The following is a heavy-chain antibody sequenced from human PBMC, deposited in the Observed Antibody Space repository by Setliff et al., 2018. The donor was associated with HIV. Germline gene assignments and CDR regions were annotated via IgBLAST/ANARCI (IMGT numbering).Heavy chain of an antibody. CDR1: GCSFTNYA. CDR3: AAMIVNYYYMDV. Sequence: ASVKVSCKASGCSFTNYALNWVRQAPGQGLEWMGWINTNTGNPMYAQGYTGRFVFSLDTSVSTAFLQISSLKAEDTAVYYCAAMIVNYYYMDVWGKGTTVTVSS. J-gene: IGHJ6*03. D-gene: IGHD3-22*01. V-gene: IGHV7-4-1*02. CDR2: INTNTGNP.